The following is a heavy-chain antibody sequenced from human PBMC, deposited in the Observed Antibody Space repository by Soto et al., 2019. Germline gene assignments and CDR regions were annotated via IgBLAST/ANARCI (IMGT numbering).Heavy chain of an antibody. D-gene: IGHD6-13*01. CDR1: GFTFSSYA. J-gene: IGHJ4*02. CDR3: AKNLYRSGYSSTLGYFDY. V-gene: IGHV3-23*01. CDR2: ISGGGGGS. Sequence: EVQLLESGGGLVQPGGSLRLSCAASGFTFSSYAMSWVRQAPGKGLEWVSAISGGGGGSYYADSAEGRFTISRDSSKNTLYLQMNTLRSEDTAVYYCAKNLYRSGYSSTLGYFDYWGQGTLVTVSS.